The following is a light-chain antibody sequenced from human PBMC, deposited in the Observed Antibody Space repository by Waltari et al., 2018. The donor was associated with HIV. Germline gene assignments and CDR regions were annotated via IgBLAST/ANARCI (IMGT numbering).Light chain of an antibody. J-gene: IGLJ2*01. CDR2: QDS. CDR3: QAWDSSTNVV. CDR1: QWGEQY. Sequence: SYGLTQQPSVPVSPGQTASITCSGGQWGEQYAGWYQQKPGQSPVLVIYQDSKRPSGIPERFSGSNSGNTATLTISGTQAMDEADYYCQAWDSSTNVVFGGGTKLTVL. V-gene: IGLV3-1*01.